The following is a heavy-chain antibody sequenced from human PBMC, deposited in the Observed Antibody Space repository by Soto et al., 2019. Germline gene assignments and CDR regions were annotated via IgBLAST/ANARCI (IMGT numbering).Heavy chain of an antibody. CDR1: GGSISGFY. Sequence: SETLSLTCTVSGGSISGFYWSWIRQPPGKGLEWIGYIYYSGNTNYNPSLKSRVTISVDTSKNQFSLKLRSVTAADTAVYYCARDLTGLNWFDPWGQGTLVTVSS. D-gene: IGHD3-16*01. CDR2: IYYSGNT. CDR3: ARDLTGLNWFDP. J-gene: IGHJ5*02. V-gene: IGHV4-59*01.